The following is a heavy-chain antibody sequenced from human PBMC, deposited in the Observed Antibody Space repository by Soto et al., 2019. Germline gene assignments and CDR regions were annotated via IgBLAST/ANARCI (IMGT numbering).Heavy chain of an antibody. CDR2: INSDGSST. D-gene: IGHD1-20*01. Sequence: GGSLRLSCAASGFTFSSYWMHWVRQAPGKGLVWVSRINSDGSSTSYADSVKGRFTISRDNAKNTLYLQMNSLRAEDTAVYYCARAYNWDRPSPNYGMDVWGQGTTVTVSS. V-gene: IGHV3-74*01. CDR3: ARAYNWDRPSPNYGMDV. CDR1: GFTFSSYW. J-gene: IGHJ6*02.